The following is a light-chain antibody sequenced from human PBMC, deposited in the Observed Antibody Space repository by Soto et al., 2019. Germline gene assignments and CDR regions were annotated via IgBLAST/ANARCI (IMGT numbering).Light chain of an antibody. Sequence: DIQMTQSPSTLSASVGDIVNITCRASQAIVTWLTWHQQKPGNAPKVLISDASTLESGVPSRFSGSGSGTEFTLTINNLQADDFATYCCQHLRTFGQGTKVDIK. CDR1: QAIVTW. V-gene: IGKV1-5*01. CDR2: DAS. CDR3: QHLRT. J-gene: IGKJ1*01.